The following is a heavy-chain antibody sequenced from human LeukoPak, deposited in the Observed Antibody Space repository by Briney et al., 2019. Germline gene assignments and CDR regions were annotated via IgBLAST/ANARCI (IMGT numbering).Heavy chain of an antibody. CDR1: GFTFSSYA. CDR3: ARVAIGRFLAPANY. Sequence: GGSLRLSCAASGFTFSSYAMHWVRQAPGKGLEWVAVISYDGSNKYYADSVKGRFTISRDNSKNTLYLQMNSLRAEDTAAYYCARVAIGRFLAPANYWGQGTLVTVSS. CDR2: ISYDGSNK. J-gene: IGHJ4*02. D-gene: IGHD3-3*01. V-gene: IGHV3-30-3*01.